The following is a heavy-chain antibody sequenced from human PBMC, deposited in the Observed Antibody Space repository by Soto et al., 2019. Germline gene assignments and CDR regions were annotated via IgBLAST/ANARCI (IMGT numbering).Heavy chain of an antibody. Sequence: VELVQSGSEVKKPGSSVKVSCKTSGGPFTNFDVSWVRQAPGQGLEWMGGIIPIFGTTNYAQKFQDRVTITADMPTPTAYMELGSLTSDDTDVYFCAVGLSGSFYQNGMDVWGLGTTVIVS. CDR3: AVGLSGSFYQNGMDV. V-gene: IGHV1-69*06. CDR2: IIPIFGTT. CDR1: GGPFTNFD. D-gene: IGHD1-26*01. J-gene: IGHJ6*02.